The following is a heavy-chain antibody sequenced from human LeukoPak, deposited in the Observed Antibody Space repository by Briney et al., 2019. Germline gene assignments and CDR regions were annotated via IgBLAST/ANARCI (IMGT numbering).Heavy chain of an antibody. Sequence: SETLSLTCSVSGYSISRCYHWGWIRQPPGKGLEWIESVHRSGSTYYNPSLKSRVSISADTSKNQFSLKLSSVAAADTAVYYCTRDDWNPDFWGQGTLVTVSS. V-gene: IGHV4-38-2*02. CDR3: TRDDWNPDF. D-gene: IGHD1-1*01. CDR1: GYSISRCYH. CDR2: VHRSGST. J-gene: IGHJ4*02.